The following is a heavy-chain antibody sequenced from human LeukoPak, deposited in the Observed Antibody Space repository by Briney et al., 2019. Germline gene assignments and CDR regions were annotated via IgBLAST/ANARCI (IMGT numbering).Heavy chain of an antibody. CDR1: GGSFSGYY. J-gene: IGHJ4*02. D-gene: IGHD3-22*01. CDR3: ASLNDYYDSSLTFDY. CDR2: INHSGST. Sequence: PSETLSLTCAVYGGSFSGYYWSWIRQPPGKVLEWLGQINHSGSTNYNPSLKSRVTISVDTSKNQFSLKLSSVTAADTAVYYCASLNDYYDSSLTFDYWGQGTLVTVSS. V-gene: IGHV4-34*01.